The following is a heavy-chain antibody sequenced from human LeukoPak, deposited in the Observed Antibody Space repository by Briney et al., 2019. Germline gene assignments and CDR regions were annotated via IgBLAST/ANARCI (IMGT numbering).Heavy chain of an antibody. Sequence: GGSLRLSCAASGFTFSSYAMSWVRQAPGKGLEWVSAISGSGGSTYYADSVKGRFTISRDNSKNTLYLQMNSLRAEDTAVYYCANDVADTAMAYSDYWGQGTLVTVSS. J-gene: IGHJ4*02. CDR2: ISGSGGST. CDR1: GFTFSSYA. D-gene: IGHD5-18*01. CDR3: ANDVADTAMAYSDY. V-gene: IGHV3-23*01.